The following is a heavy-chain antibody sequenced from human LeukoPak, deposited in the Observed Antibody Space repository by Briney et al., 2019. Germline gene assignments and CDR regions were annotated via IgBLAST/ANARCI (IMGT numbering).Heavy chain of an antibody. V-gene: IGHV3-7*01. CDR3: AREGSAWADF. CDR1: GFTFDTFW. Sequence: GGSLRLSCAAPGFTFDTFWMGWVRQAPGKGLEWVANIHKDGSEEYYVGSVKGRFTISRDNVKKSLYLQMNSLRADDTGVYYCAREGSAWADFWGQGTPVSVSS. J-gene: IGHJ4*02. D-gene: IGHD3-10*01. CDR2: IHKDGSEE.